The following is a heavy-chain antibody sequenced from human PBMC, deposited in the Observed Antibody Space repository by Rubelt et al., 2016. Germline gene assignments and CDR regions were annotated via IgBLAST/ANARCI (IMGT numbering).Heavy chain of an antibody. D-gene: IGHD3-22*01. J-gene: IGHJ4*02. Sequence: QVQLQQWGAGLLKPSETLSLTCAVYGGSFSGYYWSWIRQPPGKGLEWIGEINHSGSTNYNPSLKSRVTISVDTSKNQFPLRLSSVTAADTAVYYCAAAPDSSGYYGNFDYWGQGTLVTVSS. CDR1: GGSFSGYY. V-gene: IGHV4-34*01. CDR2: INHSGST. CDR3: AAAPDSSGYYGNFDY.